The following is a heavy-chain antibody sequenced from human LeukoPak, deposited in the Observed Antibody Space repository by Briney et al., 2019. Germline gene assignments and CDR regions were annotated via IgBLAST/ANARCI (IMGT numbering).Heavy chain of an antibody. D-gene: IGHD3-3*02. Sequence: SETLSLTCTVSGDSINRNIYYWGWIRQPPGKGLEWIGSIYYSGSTYYNPSLKSRVTISVDTSKNQFSLKLSSVTAADTAVYYCARAAAFLGAFDPWGQGTLVTVSS. CDR1: GDSINRNIYY. CDR2: IYYSGST. J-gene: IGHJ5*02. CDR3: ARAAAFLGAFDP. V-gene: IGHV4-39*01.